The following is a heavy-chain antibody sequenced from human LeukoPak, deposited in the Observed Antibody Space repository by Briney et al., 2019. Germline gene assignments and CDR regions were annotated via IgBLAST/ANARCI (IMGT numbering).Heavy chain of an antibody. CDR2: ISKSGSTI. D-gene: IGHD3-22*01. CDR1: GFTFSDYY. CDR3: ASGFDSRFFDR. V-gene: IGHV3-11*04. J-gene: IGHJ4*02. Sequence: GGSLRLTCAASGFTFSDYYMSWFRQAPGKGLECISYISKSGSTIYYADSVKGRFTISRDNAKNSLYLQMNSLRAEDTAVYYCASGFDSRFFDRWGQGALVTVSS.